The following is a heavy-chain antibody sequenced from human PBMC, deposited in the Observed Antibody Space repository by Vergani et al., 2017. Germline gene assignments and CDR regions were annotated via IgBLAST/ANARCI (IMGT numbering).Heavy chain of an antibody. J-gene: IGHJ4*02. D-gene: IGHD3-9*01. Sequence: QLQLQESGPGLVKPSETLSLTCTVSGGSISSSSYYWGWIRQPPGKGLEWIGSIYYSGSTYYNPSLKSRITISVDTSKNQFSLKLSSVTAADTAVYYCARVAIPYYDILTGYSSAFDYWGQGTLVTVSS. V-gene: IGHV4-39*07. CDR2: IYYSGST. CDR3: ARVAIPYYDILTGYSSAFDY. CDR1: GGSISSSSYY.